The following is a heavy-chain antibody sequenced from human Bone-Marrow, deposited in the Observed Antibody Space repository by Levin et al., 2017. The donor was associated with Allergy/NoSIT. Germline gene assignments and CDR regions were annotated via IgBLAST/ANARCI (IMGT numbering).Heavy chain of an antibody. Sequence: ASVKVSCKASGYTFTSYAMHWVRQAPGQRLEWMGWINAGNGNTKYSQKFQGRVTITRDTSASTAYMELSSLRSEDTAVYYCARDSIAVAGPGDYWGQGTLVTVSS. J-gene: IGHJ4*02. CDR1: GYTFTSYA. V-gene: IGHV1-3*01. CDR2: INAGNGNT. CDR3: ARDSIAVAGPGDY. D-gene: IGHD6-19*01.